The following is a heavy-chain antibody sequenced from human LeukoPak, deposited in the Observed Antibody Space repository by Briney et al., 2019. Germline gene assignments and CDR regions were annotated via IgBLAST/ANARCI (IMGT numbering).Heavy chain of an antibody. CDR2: IYTSGST. Sequence: SETLSLTCTVSGGSISSYYWSWIRQPAGKGLEWIGRIYTSGSTNYNPSLKSRVTMSVDTSKNQFSLKLSSVTAADTAVYYCARDPRPYDYGDYENWFDPWGQGTLVTVSS. D-gene: IGHD4-17*01. CDR3: ARDPRPYDYGDYENWFDP. CDR1: GGSISSYY. V-gene: IGHV4-4*07. J-gene: IGHJ5*02.